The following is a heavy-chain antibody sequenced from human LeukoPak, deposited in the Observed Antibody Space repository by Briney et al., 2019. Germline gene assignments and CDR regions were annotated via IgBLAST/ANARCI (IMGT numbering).Heavy chain of an antibody. CDR1: GFTFSSYG. D-gene: IGHD5-18*01. Sequence: HPGGSLRLSCAASGFTFSSYGMHWVRQAPGKGLEWVAVIWYDGSNKYYADSVKGRFTISRDNSKNTLYLQMNSLRAEDTAVYYRARDLFGGYSSYDAFDIWGQGTMVTVSS. CDR3: ARDLFGGYSSYDAFDI. J-gene: IGHJ3*02. V-gene: IGHV3-33*01. CDR2: IWYDGSNK.